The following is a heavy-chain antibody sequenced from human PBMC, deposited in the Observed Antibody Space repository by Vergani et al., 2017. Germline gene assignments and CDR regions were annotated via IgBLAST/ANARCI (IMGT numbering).Heavy chain of an antibody. CDR3: AGXGGITMVRGVIIFYGMDV. J-gene: IGHJ6*02. Sequence: VQLVESGGGVVQPGRSLRLSCAASGFTFSSYGMHWVRQAPGKGLEWVAVISYDGSNKYYADSVKGRFTISRDNSKNTLYLQMNSLRAEDTAVYYCAGXGGITMVRGVIIFYGMDVWGQGTTVTVSS. CDR1: GFTFSSYG. V-gene: IGHV3-30*03. CDR2: ISYDGSNK. D-gene: IGHD3-10*01.